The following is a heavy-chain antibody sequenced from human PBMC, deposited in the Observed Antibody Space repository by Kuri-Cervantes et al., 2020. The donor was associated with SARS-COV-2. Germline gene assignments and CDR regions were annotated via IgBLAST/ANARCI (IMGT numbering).Heavy chain of an antibody. CDR2: ISYDGSNK. Sequence: GESLKISCPASGFTFSSYAMHWVRQAPGKGLEWVAVISYDGSNKYYADSVNGRFTISRDNSKNTLYLQMNSLRAEDTAVYYCARAIAAADPDYWGQGTLVTVSS. D-gene: IGHD6-13*01. CDR3: ARAIAAADPDY. V-gene: IGHV3-30-3*01. J-gene: IGHJ4*02. CDR1: GFTFSSYA.